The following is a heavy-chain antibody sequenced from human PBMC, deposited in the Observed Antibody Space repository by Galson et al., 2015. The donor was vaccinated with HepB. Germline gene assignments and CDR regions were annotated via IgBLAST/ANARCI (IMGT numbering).Heavy chain of an antibody. CDR1: GFTFSSYSM. CDR3: ARNRGNNDFDS. Sequence: LRLSCAASGFTFSSYSMNWVRQAPGKGLEWIGEIYYGAITHYNPSLKGRVSVSKDDSKKQFSLTLTSVTAADTAVYYCARNRGNNDFDSWGQGILVTVSS. D-gene: IGHD4-23*01. V-gene: IGHV4-4*02. CDR2: IYYGAIT. J-gene: IGHJ4*02.